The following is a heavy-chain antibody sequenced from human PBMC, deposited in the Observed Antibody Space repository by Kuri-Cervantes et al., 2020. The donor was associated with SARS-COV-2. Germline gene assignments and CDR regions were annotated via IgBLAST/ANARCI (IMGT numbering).Heavy chain of an antibody. V-gene: IGHV1-69*04. J-gene: IGHJ6*02. CDR1: GGTFSNYT. D-gene: IGHD2-2*02. Sequence: SVKVSCKASGGTFSNYTINWVRQAPGQGLEWMGRIIPLLGIPNYAQKFQGRVTITADKSTTTTYMELSSLRSEDTAVYYCAREVVVPAAIGRGYYYYGMDVWGQGTTVTVSS. CDR3: AREVVVPAAIGRGYYYYGMDV. CDR2: IIPLLGIP.